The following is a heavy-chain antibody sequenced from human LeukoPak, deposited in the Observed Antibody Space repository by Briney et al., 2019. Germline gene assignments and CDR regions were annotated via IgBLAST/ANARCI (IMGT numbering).Heavy chain of an antibody. D-gene: IGHD5-12*01. V-gene: IGHV3-30*02. Sequence: PGGSLRLSCAASGFTFSSYGMHWVRQAPGKGLEWVAFIWYDGSNKKYADSVKGRFTISRDNSKNTLYLQMNSLRAEDTAVYYCAKGCSGYDLNIDFDCWAREPWSPSPQ. CDR2: IWYDGSNK. J-gene: IGHJ4*02. CDR1: GFTFSSYG. CDR3: AKGCSGYDLNIDFDC.